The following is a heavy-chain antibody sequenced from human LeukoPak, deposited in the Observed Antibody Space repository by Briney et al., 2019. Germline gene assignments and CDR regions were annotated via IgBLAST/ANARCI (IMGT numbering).Heavy chain of an antibody. CDR3: ASFWSPMVEIDY. CDR1: GVSISSYY. Sequence: PSETLSLTCSVSGVSISSYYWSWIRQPPGKGLEWIGDISYSGSTKYNPSLKSSVSIYVDKSKNQFSMKVSSVTAADTAVYYCASFWSPMVEIDYWGQGTLVTVSS. D-gene: IGHD3-3*01. J-gene: IGHJ4*02. V-gene: IGHV4-59*08. CDR2: ISYSGST.